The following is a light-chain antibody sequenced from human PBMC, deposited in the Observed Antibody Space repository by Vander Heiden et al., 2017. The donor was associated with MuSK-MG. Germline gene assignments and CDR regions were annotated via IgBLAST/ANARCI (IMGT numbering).Light chain of an antibody. CDR3: QQSYGTPMYT. J-gene: IGKJ2*01. V-gene: IGKV1-39*01. CDR1: QSISSY. CDR2: AAS. Sequence: DIQMTQPPSSLSASVGERITITCRARQSISSYLNWYQQKPGKAPKLLIYAASSLQSGVPSRFSGSGSATDFTLTISSLQHADFATYYCQQSYGTPMYTFGQGTKLEIK.